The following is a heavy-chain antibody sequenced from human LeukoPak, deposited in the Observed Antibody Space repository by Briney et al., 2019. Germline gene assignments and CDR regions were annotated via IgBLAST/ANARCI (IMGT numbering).Heavy chain of an antibody. CDR2: IPYDGSDK. Sequence: GGSLRLSCAASGFTFRSYGMHWARQAPGKGLEWVAFIPYDGSDKYYADSVKGRFTISRDNSKNTLYLQMNSLRAEDTALYYCAKDRDSSGYRNRAFDYWGQGTLVTVSS. CDR3: AKDRDSSGYRNRAFDY. V-gene: IGHV3-30*02. D-gene: IGHD3-22*01. CDR1: GFTFRSYG. J-gene: IGHJ4*02.